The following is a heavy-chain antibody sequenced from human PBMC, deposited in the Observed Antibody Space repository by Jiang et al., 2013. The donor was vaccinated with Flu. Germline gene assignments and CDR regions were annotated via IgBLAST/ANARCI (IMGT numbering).Heavy chain of an antibody. Sequence: PGGSLRLSCAASGFTFSSYAMSWVRQAPGKGLEWVSAISGSGGSTYYADSVKGRFTISRDNSKNTLYLQMNSLRAEDTAVYYCAKEFSSGWPLRTDFDYWGQGTLVTVSS. J-gene: IGHJ4*02. CDR1: GFTFSSYA. V-gene: IGHV3-23*01. D-gene: IGHD6-19*01. CDR2: ISGSGGST. CDR3: AKEFSSGWPLRTDFDY.